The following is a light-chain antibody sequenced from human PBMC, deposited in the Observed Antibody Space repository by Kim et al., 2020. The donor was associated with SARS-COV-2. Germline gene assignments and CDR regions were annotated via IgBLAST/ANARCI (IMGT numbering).Light chain of an antibody. CDR2: AAS. CDR3: QQYGSPWT. Sequence: LSPGERATLSCRASQSISSSYLAWYQQKPGQAPRLLIYAASNRATGIPDRFSGSGSGTDFTLTISRLEPEDFAVYYCQQYGSPWTFGQGTKVEIK. J-gene: IGKJ1*01. V-gene: IGKV3-20*01. CDR1: QSISSSY.